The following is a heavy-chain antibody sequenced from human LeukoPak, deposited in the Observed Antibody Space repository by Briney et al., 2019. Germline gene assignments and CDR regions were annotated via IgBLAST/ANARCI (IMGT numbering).Heavy chain of an antibody. V-gene: IGHV1-8*03. CDR2: MNPNSGNT. D-gene: IGHD3-10*01. Sequence: ASVKVSCKASGYTFTSYDINWVRQATGQGLEWMGWMNPNSGNTGYAQKFQGRVTITRNTSISTAYMELSSLRSEDTAVYYCARGEVTMVRGVLGAFDIWGQGTMVTVSS. J-gene: IGHJ3*02. CDR1: GYTFTSYD. CDR3: ARGEVTMVRGVLGAFDI.